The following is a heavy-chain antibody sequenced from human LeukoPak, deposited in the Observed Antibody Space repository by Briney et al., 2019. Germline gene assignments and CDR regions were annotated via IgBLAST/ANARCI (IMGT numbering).Heavy chain of an antibody. J-gene: IGHJ4*02. CDR3: ARDERFGVLNF. V-gene: IGHV4-38-2*02. CDR1: GCSISSGYY. CDR2: VYHSGTT. Sequence: SETLSLTCAVSGCSISSGYYWDWIRQPPGKGLGWIGTVYHSGTTFYNSSLKSRITISVDTSKNQFSLKLSSVTAADTAVYFCARDERFGVLNFWGQGTLVTVSS. D-gene: IGHD3-16*01.